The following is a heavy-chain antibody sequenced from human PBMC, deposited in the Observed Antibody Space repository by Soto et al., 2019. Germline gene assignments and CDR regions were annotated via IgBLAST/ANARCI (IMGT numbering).Heavy chain of an antibody. CDR1: GFTFSSYW. D-gene: IGHD3-3*01. CDR3: AGFSYYDFWSGYDAFDI. J-gene: IGHJ3*02. Sequence: GGSLRLSCAASGFTFSSYWMHWVRQAPGKGLVWVSRINSDGSSTSYVDSVKGRFTISRDNAKNTLYLQMKSLRAEDAAVYDCAGFSYYDFWSGYDAFDIWGQGTMVTVSS. V-gene: IGHV3-74*01. CDR2: INSDGSST.